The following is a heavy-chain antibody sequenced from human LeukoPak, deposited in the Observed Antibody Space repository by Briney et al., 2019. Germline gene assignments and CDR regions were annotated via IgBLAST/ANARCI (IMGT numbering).Heavy chain of an antibody. CDR2: IYYSGST. Sequence: SETLSLTCTVSGGSISSSGYYWGWIRQPPGKGLEWIGIIYYSGSTSYNPSLKSRVTTSVDTSKNQFSLKLSSVTAADTAVYYCAGHFNGYSYGPIDYWGQGTLVTVSS. J-gene: IGHJ4*02. CDR3: AGHFNGYSYGPIDY. V-gene: IGHV4-39*01. CDR1: GGSISSSGYY. D-gene: IGHD5-18*01.